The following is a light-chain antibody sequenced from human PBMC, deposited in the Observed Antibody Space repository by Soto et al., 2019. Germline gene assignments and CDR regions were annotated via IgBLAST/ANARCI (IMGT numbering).Light chain of an antibody. J-gene: IGLJ2*01. CDR2: DVS. V-gene: IGLV2-11*01. Sequence: QSVLTQPPSVSGSPGQSVTISCTGTSSDVGGYNFVSWYQQYPGKVPKLIIYDVSQRPSGVPDRFSASKSDNTASLTISGLQAEDEADYYCCSYAGSYTLFGGGTKLTVL. CDR1: SSDVGGYNF. CDR3: CSYAGSYTL.